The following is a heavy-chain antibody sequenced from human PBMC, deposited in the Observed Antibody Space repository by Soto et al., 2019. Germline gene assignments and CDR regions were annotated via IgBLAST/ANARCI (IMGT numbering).Heavy chain of an antibody. CDR2: ISSNGGST. J-gene: IGHJ4*02. CDR3: ARGFCSGGSCYFDY. CDR1: GSTFSSYA. V-gene: IGHV3-64*02. Sequence: PGGSLRLSCAASGSTFSSYAIHFFRQAPGKGLEYVSAISSNGGSTYYADSVKGRFTISRDNSKNTLYLQMGSLRAEDMAVYYCARGFCSGGSCYFDYWGQGTLVTVSS. D-gene: IGHD2-15*01.